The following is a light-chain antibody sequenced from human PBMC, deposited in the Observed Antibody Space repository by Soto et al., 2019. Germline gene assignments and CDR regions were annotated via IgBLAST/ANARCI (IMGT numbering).Light chain of an antibody. V-gene: IGKV4-1*01. CDR3: QQYYSSPYT. CDR1: QSVLYSSNNKNY. J-gene: IGKJ2*01. CDR2: WAS. Sequence: DIVMTQSPDSLAVSLGERATINCKSSQSVLYSSNNKNYLAWYQQKPGQPPKLLIYWASTREFGVPDRFSGSESGTDFTLTISSLQAKDVAVYYCQQYYSSPYTFGQGTKLEIK.